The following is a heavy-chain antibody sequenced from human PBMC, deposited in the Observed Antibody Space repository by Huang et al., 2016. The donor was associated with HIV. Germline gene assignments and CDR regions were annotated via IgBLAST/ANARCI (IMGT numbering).Heavy chain of an antibody. CDR3: ARLPGSITMIRGVITDPY. CDR2: IYYSGST. V-gene: IGHV4-39*02. Sequence: QLQLQESGPGLVKPSETLSLTCTVSGGSIRSDNYYWGWIRQPPGKGLEGIGSIYYSGSTYSNPSLKRRVTITVDTSKNHFSLRMRSVTAADTAVYYCARLPGSITMIRGVITDPYWGQGTLVTVSS. D-gene: IGHD3-10*01. J-gene: IGHJ4*02. CDR1: GGSIRSDNYY.